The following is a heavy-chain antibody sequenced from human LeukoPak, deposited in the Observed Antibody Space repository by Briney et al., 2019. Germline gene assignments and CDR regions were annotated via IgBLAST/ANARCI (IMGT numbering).Heavy chain of an antibody. J-gene: IGHJ6*03. CDR1: GGSFSGYY. Sequence: SETLSLTCAVYGGSFSGYYWSWIRQPPGKGLEWIGEINHSGSTNYNPSLKSRVTISVDTSKNQFSLELSSVTAADTAVYYCARASRRSSGWYAPNYYYYMDVWGKGTTVTVSS. CDR2: INHSGST. CDR3: ARASRRSSGWYAPNYYYYMDV. V-gene: IGHV4-34*01. D-gene: IGHD6-19*01.